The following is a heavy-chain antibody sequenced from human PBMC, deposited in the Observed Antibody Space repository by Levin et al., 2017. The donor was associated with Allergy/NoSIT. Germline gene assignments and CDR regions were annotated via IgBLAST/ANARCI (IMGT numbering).Heavy chain of an antibody. V-gene: IGHV1-18*01. D-gene: IGHD5-12*01. CDR3: ARGDIAPDY. J-gene: IGHJ4*02. Sequence: GLEWMGWINPKNAHTNYAQRLQGRVIMSTDTSTSTAYMELRSLRSDDTAVYYCARGDIAPDYWGRGTLVTVSS. CDR2: INPKNAHT.